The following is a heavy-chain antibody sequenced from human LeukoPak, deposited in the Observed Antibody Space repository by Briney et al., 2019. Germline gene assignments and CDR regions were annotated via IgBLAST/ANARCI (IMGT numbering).Heavy chain of an antibody. CDR3: ARSPSGYRFDS. Sequence: SETLSLTCDVSGGYVNRGTFFWTWIRKPPGKGLEWIGYISNSGSTNYHPSLKSRVTISSDTSKTRFTLKLTSVTAADTAVYYCARSPSGYRFDSWGQGTLVTVSS. CDR2: ISNSGST. J-gene: IGHJ4*02. CDR1: GGYVNRGTFF. V-gene: IGHV4-61*01. D-gene: IGHD3-22*01.